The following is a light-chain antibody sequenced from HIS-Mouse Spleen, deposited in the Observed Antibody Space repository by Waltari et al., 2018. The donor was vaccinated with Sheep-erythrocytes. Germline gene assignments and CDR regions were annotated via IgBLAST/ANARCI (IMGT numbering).Light chain of an antibody. CDR1: SSDVGGYNY. J-gene: IGLJ2*01. V-gene: IGLV2-11*01. CDR3: CSYAGSYTVV. Sequence: QSALTPPRSVSGSPGQSVPISCTGTSSDVGGYNYVSWSQQHPGKAPKLMIYDVSKRPSGVPDRFSGSKSGNTASLTISGLQAEDEADYYCCSYAGSYTVVFGGGTNLTVL. CDR2: DVS.